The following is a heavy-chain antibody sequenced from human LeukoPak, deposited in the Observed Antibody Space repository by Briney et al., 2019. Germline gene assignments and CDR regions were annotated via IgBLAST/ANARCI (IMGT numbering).Heavy chain of an antibody. CDR1: GLTFSSYA. Sequence: GGSLRLSCAASGLTFSSYAMSWVRQAPGKGLEWVSAISGSGGSTYYADSVKGRFTISRDNSKNTLYLQMNSLRAEDTAVYYCAKSTEYSSSSSLISFDYWGQGTLVTVSS. V-gene: IGHV3-23*01. CDR2: ISGSGGST. CDR3: AKSTEYSSSSSLISFDY. D-gene: IGHD6-6*01. J-gene: IGHJ4*02.